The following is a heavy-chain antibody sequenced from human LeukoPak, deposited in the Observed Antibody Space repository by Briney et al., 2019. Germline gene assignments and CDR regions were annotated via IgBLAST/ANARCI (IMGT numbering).Heavy chain of an antibody. CDR2: VSHDGIT. Sequence: SETLSLTCTVSGGSINSALYYWAWIRQTPEQQLEWIGSVSHDGITKYSPSHGGRVSLSADTSKNAFFMEVHSVTAADTAVYYYARSAFAEGYFDLWGRGTLVTASS. J-gene: IGHJ2*01. V-gene: IGHV4-39*07. CDR3: ARSAFAEGYFDL. CDR1: GGSINSALYY.